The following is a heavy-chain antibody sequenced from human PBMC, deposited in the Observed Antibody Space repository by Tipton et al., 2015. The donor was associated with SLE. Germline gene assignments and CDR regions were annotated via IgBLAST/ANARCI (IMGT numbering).Heavy chain of an antibody. D-gene: IGHD3-3*01. CDR3: AGPPGGFVGVVINYRHQYFDD. CDR2: IFYSGST. CDR1: GVSINTNTYY. J-gene: IGHJ2*01. V-gene: IGHV4-39*02. Sequence: TLSLTCNVSGVSINTNTYYWGWIRQPPGKGLEWIGTIFYSGSTYYNPSLESRVTISLDASKNHFSLKLTSVTAADTAVYYCAGPPGGFVGVVINYRHQYFDDWGRGTLVTVSS.